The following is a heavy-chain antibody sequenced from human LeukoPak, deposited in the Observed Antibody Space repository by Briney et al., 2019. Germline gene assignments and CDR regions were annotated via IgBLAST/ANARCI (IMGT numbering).Heavy chain of an antibody. J-gene: IGHJ4*02. CDR1: GGSISSGGYY. D-gene: IGHD6-13*01. CDR3: ARALYSSSWPFDY. V-gene: IGHV4-31*02. CDR2: IYYSGST. Sequence: PSETLSLTWTVSGGSISSGGYYWSWIRQHPGKGLEWIGYIYYSGSTYYNPSLKSRVTISVDTSKNQFPLKLSSVTAADTAVYYCARALYSSSWPFDYWGQGTLVTVSS.